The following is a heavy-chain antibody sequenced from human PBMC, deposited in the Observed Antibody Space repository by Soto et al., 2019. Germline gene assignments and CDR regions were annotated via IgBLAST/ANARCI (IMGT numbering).Heavy chain of an antibody. V-gene: IGHV4-59*01. CDR2: IYYSGST. CDR3: AREGLLRFLEDTTRGYYFDY. J-gene: IGHJ4*02. Sequence: SETLSLTCTVSGGSISSYYWSWIRQPPGKGLEWIGYIYYSGSTNYNPSLKSRVTISVDTSKNQFSLKLSSVTAADTAVYYCAREGLLRFLEDTTRGYYFDYWGQGTLVTVSS. CDR1: GGSISSYY. D-gene: IGHD3-3*01.